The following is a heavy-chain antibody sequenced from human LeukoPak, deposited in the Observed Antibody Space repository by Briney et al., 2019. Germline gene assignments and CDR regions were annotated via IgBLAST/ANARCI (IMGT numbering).Heavy chain of an antibody. Sequence: PSETLSLTCTVSGGSISSSSYYWGWIRQPPGKGLEWIGSIYYSGSTYYNPSLKSRVTISVDTSKNQFSLKLSSVTAADTAVYYCARDLYSSGWGVWGQGTLVTVSS. D-gene: IGHD6-19*01. CDR2: IYYSGST. J-gene: IGHJ4*02. CDR3: ARDLYSSGWGV. V-gene: IGHV4-39*07. CDR1: GGSISSSSYY.